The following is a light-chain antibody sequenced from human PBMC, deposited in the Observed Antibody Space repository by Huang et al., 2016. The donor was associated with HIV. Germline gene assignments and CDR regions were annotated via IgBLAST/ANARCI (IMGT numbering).Light chain of an antibody. CDR3: QQRSNWLPYT. CDR2: DAS. J-gene: IGKJ2*01. V-gene: IGKV3-11*01. Sequence: EIVLTQSPATLSVSPGQRATLSCRASQSIGRSLAWYQQRSGQAPRLLIYDASNRATGIPARFSGRGSGTDFTLTISSLEPEDFAVYYCQQRSNWLPYTFGQGTKLEIK. CDR1: QSIGRS.